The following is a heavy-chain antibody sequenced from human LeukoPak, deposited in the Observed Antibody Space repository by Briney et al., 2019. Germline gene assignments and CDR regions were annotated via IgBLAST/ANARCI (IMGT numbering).Heavy chain of an antibody. V-gene: IGHV1-2*02. CDR1: GYTFTGYY. CDR2: INPNSGGT. D-gene: IGHD5-18*01. Sequence: ASVKVSCKASGYTFTGYYMHWVRQAPGQGLEWMGWINPNSGGTNYAQKFQGRATMTRDTSISTAYMELSTLTSDDTAVYYCARDEVNTAMDQDYWGQGTLVTVSS. J-gene: IGHJ4*02. CDR3: ARDEVNTAMDQDY.